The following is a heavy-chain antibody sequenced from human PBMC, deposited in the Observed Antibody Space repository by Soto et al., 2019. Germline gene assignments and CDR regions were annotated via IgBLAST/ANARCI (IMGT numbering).Heavy chain of an antibody. J-gene: IGHJ3*02. CDR3: ARSLGSGYGDDTGAFDI. Sequence: GGSLRLSCAASGFTFSSYDMHWVRQATGKGLEWVSAIGTAGDTYYPGSVKGRFTISRENAKNSLYLQMNSLRAGDTAVYYCARSLGSGYGDDTGAFDIWGQGTMLTVSS. CDR2: IGTAGDT. V-gene: IGHV3-13*01. CDR1: GFTFSSYD. D-gene: IGHD4-17*01.